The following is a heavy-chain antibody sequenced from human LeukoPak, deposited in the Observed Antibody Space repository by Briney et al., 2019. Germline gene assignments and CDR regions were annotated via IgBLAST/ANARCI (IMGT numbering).Heavy chain of an antibody. Sequence: GGSLRLSCAASGFTFSSYAMSWVRQAPGKGLEWVSAISGSGGSTYYADSAKGRFTISRDNSKNTLYLQMNSLRAEDTAVYYCAKMEAYSYGPFDYWGQGTLVTVSS. CDR1: GFTFSSYA. D-gene: IGHD5-18*01. J-gene: IGHJ4*02. CDR2: ISGSGGST. CDR3: AKMEAYSYGPFDY. V-gene: IGHV3-23*01.